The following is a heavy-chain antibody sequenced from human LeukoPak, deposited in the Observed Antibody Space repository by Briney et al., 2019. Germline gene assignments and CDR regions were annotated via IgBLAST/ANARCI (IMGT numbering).Heavy chain of an antibody. V-gene: IGHV1-18*01. CDR1: GDTSSNYEVG. CDR2: NSAYNGDT. D-gene: IGHD1-26*01. Sequence: ATLTVSCTHSGDTSSNYEVGFNWVRQDPGQGPAWMGWNSAYNGDTNYVQKFDGRVTMTTESSTNTAHLELRNLRSDDTAVYYCARGSVGGSFDYWGQGTLVTVSS. CDR3: ARGSVGGSFDY. J-gene: IGHJ4*02.